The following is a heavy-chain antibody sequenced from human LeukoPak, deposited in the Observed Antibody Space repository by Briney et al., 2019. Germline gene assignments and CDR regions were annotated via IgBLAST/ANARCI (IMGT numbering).Heavy chain of an antibody. CDR1: GYSISGGYY. D-gene: IGHD3-22*01. J-gene: IGHJ4*02. V-gene: IGHV4-38-2*01. CDR2: IYHSGST. CDR3: ARSPTIYYDSSGYITPDYFDC. Sequence: SETLSLTCAISGYSISGGYYWAWIRQPPGKGLEWVGSIYHSGSTYYNPSLKSRVTISVDTSKNHFSLMLTSVTAADTAVYYCARSPTIYYDSSGYITPDYFDCWGQGTLVTVSS.